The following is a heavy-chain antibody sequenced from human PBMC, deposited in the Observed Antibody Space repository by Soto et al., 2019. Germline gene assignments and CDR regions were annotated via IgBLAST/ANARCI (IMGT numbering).Heavy chain of an antibody. Sequence: PGGSLRLSCVASGFSFRSSWMSWVRQVPGRGLEWVAQLNPDGSTKAYVDAVKGRVTISRDNAKNSLYLQMNSLRAEDTAVYYRQKVWGEDGHCSRNSCLYYFHHWGQVNLVTVSS. CDR3: QKVWGEDGHCSRNSCLYYFHH. D-gene: IGHD2-2*01. CDR2: LNPDGSTK. V-gene: IGHV3-7*03. CDR1: GFSFRSSW. J-gene: IGHJ4*02.